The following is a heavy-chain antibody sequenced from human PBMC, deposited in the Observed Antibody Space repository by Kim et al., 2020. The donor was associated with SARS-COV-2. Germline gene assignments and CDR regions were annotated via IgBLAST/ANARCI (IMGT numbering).Heavy chain of an antibody. V-gene: IGHV4-34*01. D-gene: IGHD6-6*01. J-gene: IGHJ4*02. CDR3: ARGGYSSSSDN. Sequence: NDNPPLKCRVTISVDTSKNQFSLELSSVTAADTAVYYCARGGYSSSSDNWGQGTLVTVSS.